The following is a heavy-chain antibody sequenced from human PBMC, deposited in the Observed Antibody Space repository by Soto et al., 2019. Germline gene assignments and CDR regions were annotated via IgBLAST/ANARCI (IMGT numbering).Heavy chain of an antibody. D-gene: IGHD6-6*01. V-gene: IGHV3-23*01. CDR2: ISDSGDNT. CDR3: AKDAPRWVRIPPHIEPDSDS. Sequence: VGSLRLSCVASGFTFSAYGMSWVRQAPGKGLQWVSSISDSGDNTYYADSVKGRFTISRDNSKNTLYLQMHSLRADDTAVYYCAKDAPRWVRIPPHIEPDSDSWGQGTLVNVAS. CDR1: GFTFSAYG. J-gene: IGHJ4*02.